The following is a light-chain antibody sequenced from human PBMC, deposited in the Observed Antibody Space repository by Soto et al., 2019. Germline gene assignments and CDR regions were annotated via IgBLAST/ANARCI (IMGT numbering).Light chain of an antibody. V-gene: IGKV3-11*01. J-gene: IGKJ4*01. CDR2: DAS. Sequence: EIVLTQSPGTLSLSPGERATVSCRASQSVGSFLAWYQQKAGQAPRLLIYDASNRVTGIPARFSGSGSGTDFTLIISSLEPEDFAIYYCQQRSNWPLSFGGGTKVEIK. CDR3: QQRSNWPLS. CDR1: QSVGSF.